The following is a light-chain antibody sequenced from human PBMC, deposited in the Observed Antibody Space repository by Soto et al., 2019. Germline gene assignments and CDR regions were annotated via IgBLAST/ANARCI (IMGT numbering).Light chain of an antibody. CDR1: SSNIGAGYD. CDR2: GNS. J-gene: IGLJ2*01. V-gene: IGLV1-40*01. Sequence: QSVLTQPPSVSGAPGQRVTISCTGSSSNIGAGYDVHWYQQVPGTAPKLVIYGNSIRPSGVPDRFSGSKSGTSASLAITGLQAEDEADYYCQSYDSSLSGVVFGGGTKVTVL. CDR3: QSYDSSLSGVV.